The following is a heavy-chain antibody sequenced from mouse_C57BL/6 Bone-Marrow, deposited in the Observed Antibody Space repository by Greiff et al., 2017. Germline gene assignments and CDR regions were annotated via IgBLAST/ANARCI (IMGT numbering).Heavy chain of an antibody. J-gene: IGHJ4*01. CDR2: IWSGGST. V-gene: IGHV2-2*01. CDR1: GFSLTSYG. Sequence: QVQLKESGPGLVQPSQSLSITCTVSGFSLTSYGVHWVRQSPGKGLEWLGVIWSGGSTDYNAAFISRLSISKDNSKSQVFFKMNSLQADDTAIDYCARKNYYGMYAMDDWGQGTSVTVSS. CDR3: ARKNYYGMYAMDD. D-gene: IGHD1-1*01.